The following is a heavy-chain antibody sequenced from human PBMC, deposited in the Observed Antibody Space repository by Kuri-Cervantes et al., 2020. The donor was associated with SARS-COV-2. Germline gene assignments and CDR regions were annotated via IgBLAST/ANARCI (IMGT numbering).Heavy chain of an antibody. D-gene: IGHD6-25*01. Sequence: SETLSLTCAVYGGSFSGYYWSGIRQPPGKGLEWIGEINHSGSTNYNPSLKSRVTISVDTSKNQFSLKLSSVTAADTAVYYCARGRIGYSSGWSYWYFDLWGRGTLVTVSS. CDR2: INHSGST. CDR1: GGSFSGYY. J-gene: IGHJ2*01. CDR3: ARGRIGYSSGWSYWYFDL. V-gene: IGHV4-34*01.